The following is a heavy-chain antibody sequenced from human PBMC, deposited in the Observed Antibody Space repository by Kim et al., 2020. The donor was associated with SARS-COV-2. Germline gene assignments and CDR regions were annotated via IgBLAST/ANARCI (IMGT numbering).Heavy chain of an antibody. V-gene: IGHV4-34*01. CDR2: INHSGST. CDR1: GGSFSGYY. CDR3: ARGPSFDASGSYTYYFDY. Sequence: SETLSLTCAVYGGSFSGYYWSWIRQPPGKGLEWIGEINHSGSTNYNPSLKSRVTISVDTSKNQFSLKLSSVTAADTAVYYCARGPSFDASGSYTYYFDY. D-gene: IGHD3-10*01. J-gene: IGHJ4*01.